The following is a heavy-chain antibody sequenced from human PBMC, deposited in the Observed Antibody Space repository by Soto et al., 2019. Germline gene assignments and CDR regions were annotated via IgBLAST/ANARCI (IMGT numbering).Heavy chain of an antibody. V-gene: IGHV3-30-3*01. J-gene: IGHJ4*02. D-gene: IGHD3-22*01. Sequence: GGSLRLSCAASGFTFSSYAMHWVRQAPGKGLEWVAVISYDGSNKYYADSVKGRFTISRDNSKNTLYLQMNSLRAEDTAVYYCARDRDDSSGLCWGQGTLVTVS. CDR2: ISYDGSNK. CDR1: GFTFSSYA. CDR3: ARDRDDSSGLC.